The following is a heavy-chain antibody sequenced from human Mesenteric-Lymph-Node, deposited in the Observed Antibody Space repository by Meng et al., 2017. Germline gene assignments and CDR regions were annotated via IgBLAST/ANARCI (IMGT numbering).Heavy chain of an antibody. CDR1: GYSISSGGYY. J-gene: IGHJ4*02. Sequence: SEILSFTCTVPGYSISSGGYYWCWIRQPPGKGLEWIGEINHSGSTNYNPSLNSRVTISVDTSKNQFSLKLSSVTAADTAVYYRARGLKSSSAFDYWGQGTLVTVSS. V-gene: IGHV4-39*07. CDR2: INHSGST. CDR3: ARGLKSSSAFDY.